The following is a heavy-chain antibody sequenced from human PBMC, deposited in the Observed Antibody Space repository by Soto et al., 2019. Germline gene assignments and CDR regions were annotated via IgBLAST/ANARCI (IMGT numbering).Heavy chain of an antibody. CDR1: GFTFSSYA. D-gene: IGHD3-22*01. V-gene: IGHV3-23*01. Sequence: GGSLRLSCAASGFTFSSYAMSWVRQAPGKGLEWVSAISGSGGSTYYADSVKGRFTISRDNSKNTLYLQMNSLRAEDTAVYYCAKMYGGDSSGYYYFDYWGRGTLVTAPQ. CDR2: ISGSGGST. J-gene: IGHJ4*02. CDR3: AKMYGGDSSGYYYFDY.